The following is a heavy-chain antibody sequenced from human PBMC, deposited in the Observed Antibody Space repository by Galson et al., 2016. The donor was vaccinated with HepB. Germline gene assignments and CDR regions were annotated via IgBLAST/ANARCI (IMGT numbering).Heavy chain of an antibody. CDR2: IRNKANGYAT. D-gene: IGHD3-3*01. J-gene: IGHJ6*02. V-gene: IGHV3-73*01. CDR3: TSPLRLFALDDYYSGMDV. CDR1: GFTFSGSA. Sequence: SLRLSCAASGFTFSGSALHWVRQASGKGLEWVGRIRNKANGYATAQAASVKGRLTISRDDSKNTAYLQMNRLETEDTAVYYCTSPLRLFALDDYYSGMDVWGQGTTVTVSS.